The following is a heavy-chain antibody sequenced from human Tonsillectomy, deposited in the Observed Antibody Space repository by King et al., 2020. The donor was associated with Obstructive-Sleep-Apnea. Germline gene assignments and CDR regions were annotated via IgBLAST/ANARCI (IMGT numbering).Heavy chain of an antibody. CDR2: IYYSGST. CDR1: GGSMSSTSYY. Sequence: QLQESGPGLVKPSETLSLTCTVSGGSMSSTSYYWGWIRQPPGKGLEWIGNIYYSGSTYYSPSLKSRVTISVDMSKNQFSLKLSSVTAADTAVYYCARGYRDFWSGPIGYWGQGTLVTVSS. J-gene: IGHJ4*02. V-gene: IGHV4-39*07. D-gene: IGHD3-3*01. CDR3: ARGYRDFWSGPIGY.